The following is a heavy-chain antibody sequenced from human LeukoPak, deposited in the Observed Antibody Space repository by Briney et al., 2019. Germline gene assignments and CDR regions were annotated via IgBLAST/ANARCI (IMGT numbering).Heavy chain of an antibody. CDR1: GFTFDDYA. CDR3: AKGKRELPVGGHFDY. J-gene: IGHJ4*02. D-gene: IGHD1-26*01. CDR2: ISWSSGSI. V-gene: IGHV3-9*01. Sequence: GRSLRLSCAASGFTFDDYAMHWVRQAPGKGLEWVSGISWSSGSIGYADSVKGQFTISRDNAKNSLYLQMNSLRAEDTALYYCAKGKRELPVGGHFDYWGQGTLVTVSS.